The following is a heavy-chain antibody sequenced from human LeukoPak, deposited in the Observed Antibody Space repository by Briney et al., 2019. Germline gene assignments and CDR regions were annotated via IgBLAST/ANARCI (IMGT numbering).Heavy chain of an antibody. CDR2: TYYRSKWYN. V-gene: IGHV6-1*01. CDR3: ARVDFGYGGNSGLFDY. J-gene: IGHJ4*02. Sequence: SQTLSLTCVISGDSVSSNSAAWNWIRQSPSRGLEWLGRTYYRSKWYNDYAVSVKSRITINPDTSKNQFSLQLNSVTPEDTAVYYCARVDFGYGGNSGLFDYWGQGTLVTVSS. D-gene: IGHD4-23*01. CDR1: GDSVSSNSAA.